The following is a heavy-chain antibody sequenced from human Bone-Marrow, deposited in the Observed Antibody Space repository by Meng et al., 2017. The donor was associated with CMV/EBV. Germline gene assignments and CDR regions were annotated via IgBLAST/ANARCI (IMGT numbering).Heavy chain of an antibody. CDR1: GIIFSNYA. V-gene: IGHV3-23*01. CDR2: IIASGGRT. D-gene: IGHD5-12*01. CDR3: TKSRNGYGGEDY. J-gene: IGHJ4*02. Sequence: GGSLRLSCAASGIIFSNYAVTWVRQAPGRGLEWVSSIIASGGRTYYADSVKGRFTISRDNSKNTLYLQMNSLRAEDTAVYYCTKSRNGYGGEDYWGQGTLVTVSS.